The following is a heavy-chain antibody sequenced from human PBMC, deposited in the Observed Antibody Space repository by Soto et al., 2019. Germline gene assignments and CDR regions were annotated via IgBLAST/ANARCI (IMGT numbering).Heavy chain of an antibody. V-gene: IGHV4-59*01. J-gene: IGHJ2*01. D-gene: IGHD4-17*01. CDR2: THYSGST. Sequence: QVQLQESGPGLVKTSETLSLTCTVSGGSISSYYWSWIRQSPGKGLEWIGYTHYSGSTNYNPSLKSRVTISVDTSKNQFSLKLNSVTAADTAVYYCARDQVAVTPTSSWYFDLWGRGTLVTVSS. CDR1: GGSISSYY. CDR3: ARDQVAVTPTSSWYFDL.